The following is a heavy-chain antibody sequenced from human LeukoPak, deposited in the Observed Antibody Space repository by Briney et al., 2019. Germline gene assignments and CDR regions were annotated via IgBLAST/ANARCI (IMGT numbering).Heavy chain of an antibody. Sequence: PGGSLRLSCAASGFTFSSYAMSWVRQAPGKGLEWVSAISGSGGSTYYADSVKGRFTISRDNSKNTLYRQMNSLRAEDTAVYYCAYIYSSGWWPPLDYWGQGTLVTVSS. CDR2: ISGSGGST. J-gene: IGHJ4*02. CDR3: AYIYSSGWWPPLDY. V-gene: IGHV3-23*01. D-gene: IGHD6-19*01. CDR1: GFTFSSYA.